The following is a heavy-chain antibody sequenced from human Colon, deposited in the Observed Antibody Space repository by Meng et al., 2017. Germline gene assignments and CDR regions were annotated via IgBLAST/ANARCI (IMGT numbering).Heavy chain of an antibody. J-gene: IGHJ5*02. CDR1: GGSISSGDW. D-gene: IGHD1-7*01. V-gene: IGHV4-4*02. CDR2: IDHTGNT. Sequence: GRLQGSGPGVVKPSGTLSLTCAVSGGSISSGDWWSWVRQPPGKGLEWIAEIDHTGNTNYNPSLKSRVTISVDKSKNQFSLKLSFMTAADTAVYYCARVGPGELPNFFDPWGQGTLVTVSS. CDR3: ARVGPGELPNFFDP.